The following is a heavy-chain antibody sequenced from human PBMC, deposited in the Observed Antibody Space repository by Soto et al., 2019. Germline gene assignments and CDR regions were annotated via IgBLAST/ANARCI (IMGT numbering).Heavy chain of an antibody. CDR3: AATLDWGSYDFGGYPS. D-gene: IGHD3-22*01. Sequence: SVKVSCKGSGFTFSRSAVQWVRQARGQGLGGIGWIVAASGKTDYSQIFQERVTITRDMSTSTAYMELSSLSSEDTAVYYCAATLDWGSYDFGGYPSWGQGTLVTVSS. CDR1: GFTFSRSA. V-gene: IGHV1-58*01. CDR2: IVAASGKT. J-gene: IGHJ4*02.